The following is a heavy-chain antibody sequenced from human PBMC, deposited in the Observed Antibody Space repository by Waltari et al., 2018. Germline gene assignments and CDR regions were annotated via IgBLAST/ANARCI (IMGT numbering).Heavy chain of an antibody. Sequence: QVQLVQSGAEVKKPGSSVKVSCKASGGTLSSYAISWVRQAPGQGLEWMGGIIPIFGTANYAQKFQGRVTMTRDTSTSTVYMELSSLRSEDTAVYYCASEVTTATKGGMDVWGQGTTVTVSS. CDR1: GGTLSSYA. V-gene: IGHV1-69*05. CDR2: IIPIFGTA. CDR3: ASEVTTATKGGMDV. J-gene: IGHJ6*02. D-gene: IGHD1-26*01.